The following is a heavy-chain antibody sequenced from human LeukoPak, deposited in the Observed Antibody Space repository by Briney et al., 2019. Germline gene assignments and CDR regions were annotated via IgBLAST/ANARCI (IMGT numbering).Heavy chain of an antibody. D-gene: IGHD2-15*01. Sequence: PGGSLTLSCVDSEFTFSRYWMHWVRQAPGEGLVWVSRINTDGSTTNYADSVKGRFTISRDNAKNTLYLQMNSLRAEDTAVYYCARDLAGSRDKWGQGTLVTVSS. V-gene: IGHV3-74*01. CDR1: EFTFSRYW. CDR2: INTDGSTT. J-gene: IGHJ4*02. CDR3: ARDLAGSRDK.